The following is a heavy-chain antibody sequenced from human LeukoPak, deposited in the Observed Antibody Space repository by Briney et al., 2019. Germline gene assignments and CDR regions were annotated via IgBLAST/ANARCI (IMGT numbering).Heavy chain of an antibody. D-gene: IGHD6-19*01. V-gene: IGHV5-51*01. CDR2: IYPGDSDT. CDR1: GYRFTSYW. Sequence: GESLKISCKGSGYRFTSYWIGWVRQMPGKGLEWMGTIYPGDSDTRYSPSFQGQVTISVDKSISTAYLQWSSLKASDTAMYYCTRRIAVSGIGYYGMDVWGQGTTVTVSS. CDR3: TRRIAVSGIGYYGMDV. J-gene: IGHJ6*02.